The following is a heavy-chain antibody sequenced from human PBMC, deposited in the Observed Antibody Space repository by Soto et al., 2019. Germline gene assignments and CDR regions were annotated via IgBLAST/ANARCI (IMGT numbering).Heavy chain of an antibody. CDR3: ARDSSSGYYYNYYYGMDV. D-gene: IGHD3-22*01. V-gene: IGHV4-59*01. J-gene: IGHJ6*02. CDR1: GGSISSYY. Sequence: PSETLSLTCTVSGGSISSYYWSWIRQPPGKGLEWIGYIYYSGSTNYNPSLKSRVTISVDTSKSQFSLKLSSVTAADTAMYYCARDSSSGYYYNYYYGMDVWGQGTTVTVSS. CDR2: IYYSGST.